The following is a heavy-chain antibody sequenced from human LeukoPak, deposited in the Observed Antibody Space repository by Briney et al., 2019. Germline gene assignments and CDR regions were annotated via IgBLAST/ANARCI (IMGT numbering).Heavy chain of an antibody. CDR3: ARDIVVVPAAMHYYYYYGMDV. D-gene: IGHD2-2*01. CDR2: INSDGSST. J-gene: IGHJ6*02. CDR1: GFTFHSYW. Sequence: GGSLRLSCAASGFTFHSYWMHWVRQAPGKGLVWVSRINSDGSSTSYADSVKGRFTISRDNAKNTLYLQMNSLRAEDTAVYYCARDIVVVPAAMHYYYYYGMDVWGQGTTVTVSS. V-gene: IGHV3-74*01.